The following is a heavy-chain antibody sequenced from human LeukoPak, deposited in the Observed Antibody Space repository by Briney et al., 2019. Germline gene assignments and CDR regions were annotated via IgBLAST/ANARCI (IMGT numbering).Heavy chain of an antibody. CDR1: GYSITGYY. Sequence: ASVKVSCKASGYSITGYYINWVRQAPGQGLEWMGWINPTSGGTNYAQKFQGRVTLTRDASINTAYMELSRLRSDDTAVYYCAKELEYSYGFLDWGQGTLVTVSS. J-gene: IGHJ4*02. CDR3: AKELEYSYGFLD. D-gene: IGHD5-18*01. V-gene: IGHV1-2*02. CDR2: INPTSGGT.